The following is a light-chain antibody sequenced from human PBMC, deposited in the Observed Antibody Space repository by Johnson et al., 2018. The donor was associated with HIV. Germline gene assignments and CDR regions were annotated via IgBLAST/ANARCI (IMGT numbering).Light chain of an antibody. CDR1: NSNIGNNY. J-gene: IGLJ1*01. CDR2: DTY. Sequence: QSVLTQSPSVSAATGQKVTISCSGSNSNIGNNYISWYQQLPRTAPKLLIYDTYKRPSGIPDRFSASKSGTSATLGITGLQTGDEADYYCGTWDSSLNAYVFVTGTKVTVL. CDR3: GTWDSSLNAYV. V-gene: IGLV1-51*01.